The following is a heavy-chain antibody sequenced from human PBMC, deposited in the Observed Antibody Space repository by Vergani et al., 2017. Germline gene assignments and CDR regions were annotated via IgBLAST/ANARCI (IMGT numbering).Heavy chain of an antibody. Sequence: EVQLVESGGGLVKPGGSLRLSCAASGFTFSGYSMNWVRQAPGKGLEWVSSISSSSDYIYYADSVKGRFTISRDNAKNSLYLQMNSLRAEDTAVYYCARDSGDSGSYPDAFDIWGQGTMVTVSS. V-gene: IGHV3-21*01. CDR1: GFTFSGYS. J-gene: IGHJ3*02. D-gene: IGHD1-26*01. CDR3: ARDSGDSGSYPDAFDI. CDR2: ISSSSDYI.